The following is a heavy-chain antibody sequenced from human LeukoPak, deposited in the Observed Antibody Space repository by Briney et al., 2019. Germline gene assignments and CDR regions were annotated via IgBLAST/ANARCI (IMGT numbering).Heavy chain of an antibody. J-gene: IGHJ6*02. CDR1: GFTFDDYA. Sequence: GGSLRLSCAASGFTFDDYAMHWVRQAPGKGLEWVSGISWNSGSIGYADSVKGRFTISRDNAKNSLYLQMNSLRAEDTALYYCAKGAQIQYQLKSGMDVWGQGTTVTVSS. D-gene: IGHD2-2*01. V-gene: IGHV3-9*01. CDR2: ISWNSGSI. CDR3: AKGAQIQYQLKSGMDV.